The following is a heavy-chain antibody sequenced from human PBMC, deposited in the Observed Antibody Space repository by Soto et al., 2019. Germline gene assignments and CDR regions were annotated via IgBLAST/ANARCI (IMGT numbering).Heavy chain of an antibody. V-gene: IGHV1-69*12. Sequence: QVQLVQSGPEVKEPGSSVKVSCKTSGGTFSSYSLNWVRQAPGQGLGWMGVITPLYDTKNYAQRFRGRVTFTADESTSTVYMELTGATSDDTAVYFCARGGTLKPFDPWGQGTLVTVSS. D-gene: IGHD3-16*01. CDR3: ARGGTLKPFDP. CDR2: ITPLYDTK. CDR1: GGTFSSYS. J-gene: IGHJ5*02.